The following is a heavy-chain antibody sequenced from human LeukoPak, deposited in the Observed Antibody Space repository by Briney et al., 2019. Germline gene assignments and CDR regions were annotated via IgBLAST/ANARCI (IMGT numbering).Heavy chain of an antibody. CDR1: GFTFSSYA. V-gene: IGHV3-30*04. Sequence: GGSLRLSCAASGFTFSSYAMHWVRQAPGKGLEWVAVISYDGSNEYYADSVKGRFTISRDNAKNSLYLQMNSLRAEDTALYYCAKTVSSSWYLEYAFDIWGQGTMVTVSS. CDR2: ISYDGSNE. CDR3: AKTVSSSWYLEYAFDI. J-gene: IGHJ3*02. D-gene: IGHD6-13*01.